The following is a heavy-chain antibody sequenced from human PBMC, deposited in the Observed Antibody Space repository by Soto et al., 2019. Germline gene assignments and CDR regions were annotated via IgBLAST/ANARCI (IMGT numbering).Heavy chain of an antibody. Sequence: SETLSLTCAVHGGSFSGYYWSWIRQPPGKGLEWIGEINHSGSTNYNPSLKSRVTISVDTSKNQFSLKLSSVTAADTAVYYCARGVHSSSSSAFDIWGQGTMVTVSS. D-gene: IGHD6-6*01. CDR2: INHSGST. J-gene: IGHJ3*02. CDR3: ARGVHSSSSSAFDI. V-gene: IGHV4-34*01. CDR1: GGSFSGYY.